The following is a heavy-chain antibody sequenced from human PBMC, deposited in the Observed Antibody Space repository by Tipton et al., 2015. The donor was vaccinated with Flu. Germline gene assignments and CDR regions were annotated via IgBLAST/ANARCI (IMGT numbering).Heavy chain of an antibody. CDR2: INHSGST. Sequence: GSLRLSCAVYGGSFSGYYWSWIRQPPGKGLEWIGEINHSGSTNYNPSLKSRVTISVDTSKNQFSLKLSSVTAADTAVYYCARAMVRGVTNAPGYWGQGTLVTVSS. D-gene: IGHD3-10*01. V-gene: IGHV4-34*01. CDR1: GGSFSGYY. CDR3: ARAMVRGVTNAPGY. J-gene: IGHJ4*02.